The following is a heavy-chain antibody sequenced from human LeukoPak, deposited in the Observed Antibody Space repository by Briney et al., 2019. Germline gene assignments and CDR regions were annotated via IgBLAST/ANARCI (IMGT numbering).Heavy chain of an antibody. CDR2: ISGSGGST. V-gene: IGHV3-23*01. D-gene: IGHD3-22*01. J-gene: IGHJ4*02. CDR1: GFTFSSSA. Sequence: GGSLRLSCAASGFTFSSSAMSWVRQTPGKGLEWVSAISGSGGSTYYANSVKGRFTISRDNSKNTLFLQMNSLRAEDTAVYYCARDPYYYDSSGYSPWGQGTLVTVSS. CDR3: ARDPYYYDSSGYSP.